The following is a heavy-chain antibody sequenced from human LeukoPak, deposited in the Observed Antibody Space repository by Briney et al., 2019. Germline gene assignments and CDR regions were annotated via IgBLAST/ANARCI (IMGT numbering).Heavy chain of an antibody. Sequence: SETLSLTCTVSGGSISSGSYYWSWIRQPAGKGLEGIGRIYTSGSTNYNPSLKSRVTISVDTSKNQFSLKLSSVTAADTAVYYCARGRGSNYDFWSGYYTGVFDYWGQGTLVTVSS. D-gene: IGHD3-3*01. CDR3: ARGRGSNYDFWSGYYTGVFDY. CDR1: GGSISSGSYY. V-gene: IGHV4-61*02. CDR2: IYTSGST. J-gene: IGHJ4*02.